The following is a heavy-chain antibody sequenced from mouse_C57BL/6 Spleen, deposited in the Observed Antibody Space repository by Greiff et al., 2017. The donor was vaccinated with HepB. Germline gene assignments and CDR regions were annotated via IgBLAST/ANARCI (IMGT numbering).Heavy chain of an antibody. CDR3: ARGGVRAFDY. CDR2: INYDGSST. V-gene: IGHV5-16*01. J-gene: IGHJ2*01. CDR1: GFTFSDYY. Sequence: EVQVVESEGGLVQPGSSMKLSCTASGFTFSDYYMAWVRQVPEKGLEWVANINYDGSSTYYLDSLKSRFIISRDNAKNILYLQMSSLKSEDTATYYCARGGVRAFDYWGQGTTLTVSS. D-gene: IGHD3-1*01.